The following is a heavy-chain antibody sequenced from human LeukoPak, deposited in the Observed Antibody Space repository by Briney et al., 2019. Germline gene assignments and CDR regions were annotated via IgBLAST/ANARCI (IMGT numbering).Heavy chain of an antibody. CDR2: IYWDDDK. CDR3: AHEGYCSGGSCYSTGWFDP. D-gene: IGHD2-15*01. J-gene: IGHJ5*02. V-gene: IGHV2-5*02. Sequence: SGPTLVKPTQTLTLTCTFSGFSVSTSGEGVGWIRQPPGKALEWLALIYWDDDKRYSPSLKSRLTITKDTSKNQVVLTMTNMDPVDTATYYCAHEGYCSGGSCYSTGWFDPWGQGTLVTVSS. CDR1: GFSVSTSGEG.